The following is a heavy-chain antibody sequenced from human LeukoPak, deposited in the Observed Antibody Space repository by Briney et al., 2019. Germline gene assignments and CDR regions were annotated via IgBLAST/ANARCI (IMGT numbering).Heavy chain of an antibody. CDR3: AKAPEEADYYGSGGAGAFDY. J-gene: IGHJ4*02. V-gene: IGHV3-30*18. CDR2: ISYDGSNK. Sequence: PGGSLRLSCAASGFTFSSYGMHWVRQAPGKGLEWVAVISYDGSNKYYADSVKGRFTISRDNSKNTLYLQMNSLRAEDTAVYYCAKAPEEADYYGSGGAGAFDYWGQGTLVTVSS. D-gene: IGHD3-10*01. CDR1: GFTFSSYG.